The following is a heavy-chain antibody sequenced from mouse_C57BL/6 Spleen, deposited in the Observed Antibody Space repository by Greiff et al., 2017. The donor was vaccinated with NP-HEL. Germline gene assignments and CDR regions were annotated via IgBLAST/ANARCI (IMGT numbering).Heavy chain of an antibody. CDR2: IHPNSGST. D-gene: IGHD2-4*01. V-gene: IGHV1-64*01. CDR3: ARYDYDEDGFAY. Sequence: VQLQQPGAELVKPGASVKLSCKASGYTFTSYWMHWVKQRPGQGLEWIGMIHPNSGSTNYNEKFKSKATLTVDKSSSTAYMQLSSLTSEDSAVYYCARYDYDEDGFAYWGQGTLVTVSA. J-gene: IGHJ3*01. CDR1: GYTFTSYW.